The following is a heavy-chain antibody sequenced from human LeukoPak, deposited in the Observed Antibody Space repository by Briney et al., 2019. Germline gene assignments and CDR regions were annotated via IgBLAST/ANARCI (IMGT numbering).Heavy chain of an antibody. D-gene: IGHD2-15*01. CDR2: ISGSGGST. Sequence: HPGGSLRLSCAASGFTFSSYGMSWVRQAPGKGLEWVSAISGSGGSTYYADSVKGRFTISRDNSKNTLHLQMNSLRAEDTAVYYCAHSGPRFDYWGQGTLVTVSS. V-gene: IGHV3-23*01. CDR1: GFTFSSYG. J-gene: IGHJ4*02. CDR3: AHSGPRFDY.